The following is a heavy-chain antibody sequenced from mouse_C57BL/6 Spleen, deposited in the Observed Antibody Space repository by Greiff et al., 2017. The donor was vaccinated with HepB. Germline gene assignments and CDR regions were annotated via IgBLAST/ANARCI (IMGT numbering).Heavy chain of an antibody. CDR2: IHPNSGST. CDR3: ARLGFTTVVATDY. V-gene: IGHV1-64*01. Sequence: QVQLQQPGAELVKPGASVKLSCKASGYTFTSYWMHWVKQRPGQGLEWIGMIHPNSGSTNYNEKFKSKATLTVDKSSSTAYMQLSSLTSEDSAVYYCARLGFTTVVATDYWGQGTTLTVSS. D-gene: IGHD1-1*01. CDR1: GYTFTSYW. J-gene: IGHJ2*01.